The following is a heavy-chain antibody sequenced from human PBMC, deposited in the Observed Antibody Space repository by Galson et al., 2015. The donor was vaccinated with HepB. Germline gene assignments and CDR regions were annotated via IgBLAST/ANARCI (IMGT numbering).Heavy chain of an antibody. V-gene: IGHV3-73*01. D-gene: IGHD6-19*01. Sequence: SLRLSCAASGFTFSGSAIHWVRQASGKGLEWVGRIRSKASGHATAYAASLKGRFTISRDDSKNTAYLHINSLKTEDTAVYYCARLGDLSGYSSLWGQGTLVTVSS. CDR2: IRSKASGHAT. CDR1: GFTFSGSA. CDR3: ARLGDLSGYSSL. J-gene: IGHJ4*02.